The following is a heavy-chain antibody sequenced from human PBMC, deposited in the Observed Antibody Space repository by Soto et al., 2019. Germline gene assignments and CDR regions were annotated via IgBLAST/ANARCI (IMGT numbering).Heavy chain of an antibody. Sequence: PGGSDRHCVAYGKIVDSGGYRSSNRQAPGKGLEWVSLIQSGGPTYYADSVKGRFTISRDTSENTLHLQMDSLRAEDTAVYYCARDDVLCDEGRCYGVPLEAWGQGTRVTDPS. D-gene: IGHD2-15*01. V-gene: IGHV3-66*01. J-gene: IGHJ6*02. CDR1: KIVDSGGY. CDR3: ARDDVLCDEGRCYGVPLEA. CDR2: IQSGGPT.